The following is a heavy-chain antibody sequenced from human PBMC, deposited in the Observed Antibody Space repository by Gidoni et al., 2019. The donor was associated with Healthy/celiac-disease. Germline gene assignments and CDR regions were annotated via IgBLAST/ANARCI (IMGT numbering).Heavy chain of an antibody. V-gene: IGHV3-30*18. D-gene: IGHD6-6*01. CDR3: AKDRWSSSSGPGEVDY. CDR2: RAYDVSNK. J-gene: IGHJ4*02. Sequence: QVQLVESGGGGVQPGRSLRLSCAASGLTFSSSGMHWVRQAPGKGLEGVAVRAYDVSNKYYADSVKGRFTISRDNSKNTLYLQMNSLRAEDTAVYYCAKDRWSSSSGPGEVDYWGQGTLVTVSS. CDR1: GLTFSSSG.